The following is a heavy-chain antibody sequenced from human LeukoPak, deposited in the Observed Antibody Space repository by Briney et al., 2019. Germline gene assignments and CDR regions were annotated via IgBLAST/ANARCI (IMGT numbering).Heavy chain of an antibody. CDR3: SRDWPLVITDS. CDR2: IDTNSGDT. J-gene: IGHJ4*02. V-gene: IGHV1-18*01. D-gene: IGHD3-22*01. CDR1: GYTFTKYG. Sequence: ASVKVSCKASGYTFTKYGISWLRQAPGQGLEWMGRIDTNSGDTHFAQKFQDRVTMTTDTSTTTAYMGLRSLTSDDTAVYFCSRDWPLVITDSWGQGTLVTVSS.